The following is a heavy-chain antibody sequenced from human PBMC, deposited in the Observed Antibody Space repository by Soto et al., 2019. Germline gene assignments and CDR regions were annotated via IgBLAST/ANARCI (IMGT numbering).Heavy chain of an antibody. V-gene: IGHV4-59*01. CDR1: AGSITSYY. J-gene: IGHJ4*02. Sequence: QVQLQESGPGLVKPLETLSLTCTVPAGSITSYYWCWVRQPPGKGLEWIGYIYYNGNINYNPSLESRLTISLDTSKNQFSLRLSSVTAADTAVYYCATGRVYFGSEYWGQGTLVTVSS. D-gene: IGHD3-10*01. CDR2: IYYNGNI. CDR3: ATGRVYFGSEY.